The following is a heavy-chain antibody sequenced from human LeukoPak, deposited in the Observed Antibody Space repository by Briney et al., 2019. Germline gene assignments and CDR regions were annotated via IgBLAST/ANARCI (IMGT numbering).Heavy chain of an antibody. D-gene: IGHD2-2*01. CDR3: ARESGYCSSTSCYFLGVDY. CDR1: GGSTSSGGYS. V-gene: IGHV4-30-2*01. Sequence: SETLSLTCAVSGGSTSSGGYSWSWIRQPPGKGLEWIGEINHSGSTNYNPSLKSRVTISVDTSKNQFSLKLSSVTAADTAVYYCARESGYCSSTSCYFLGVDYWGQGTLVTVSS. CDR2: INHSGST. J-gene: IGHJ4*02.